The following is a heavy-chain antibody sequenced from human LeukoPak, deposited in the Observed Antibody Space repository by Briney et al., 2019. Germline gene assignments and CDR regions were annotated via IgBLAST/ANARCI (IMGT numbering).Heavy chain of an antibody. CDR1: GFTFSSYG. CDR3: AKTDIAVAHYFDY. D-gene: IGHD6-19*01. CDR2: IRYDGSNK. V-gene: IGHV3-30*02. J-gene: IGHJ4*02. Sequence: PGGSLRLSCAASGFTFSSYGMHWVRQAPGKGLEWVAFIRYDGSNKYYADSVKGRFTISRDNSKNTLYLQMNSLRAEDTAVYYCAKTDIAVAHYFDYRGQGTLVTVSS.